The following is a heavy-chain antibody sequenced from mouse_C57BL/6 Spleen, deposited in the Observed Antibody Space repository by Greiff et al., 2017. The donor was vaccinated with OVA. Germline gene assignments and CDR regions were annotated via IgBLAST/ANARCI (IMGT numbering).Heavy chain of an antibody. Sequence: EVQLQQSGPELVKPGASVKISCKASGYTFTDYYMNWVKQSHGKSLEWIGDINPNNGGTSYNQKFKGKATLTVDKSSSTAYMELRSLTSEDSAVYYCARGAPLLLRYPYAMDYWGQGTSVTVSS. J-gene: IGHJ4*01. V-gene: IGHV1-26*01. D-gene: IGHD1-1*01. CDR3: ARGAPLLLRYPYAMDY. CDR2: INPNNGGT. CDR1: GYTFTDYY.